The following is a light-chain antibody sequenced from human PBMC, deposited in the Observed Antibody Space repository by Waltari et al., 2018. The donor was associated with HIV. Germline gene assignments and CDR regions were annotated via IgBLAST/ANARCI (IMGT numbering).Light chain of an antibody. Sequence: EIVLTQSLATLSLSPGERATLSCRASQSVSSYLAWYQQKPGQAPRLLIYGASSRATGIPARFSGSGSGTDFTLTISSLEPGDFGVYYCHQRSNWPITFGQGTRLEIK. CDR2: GAS. CDR1: QSVSSY. V-gene: IGKV3-11*01. CDR3: HQRSNWPIT. J-gene: IGKJ5*01.